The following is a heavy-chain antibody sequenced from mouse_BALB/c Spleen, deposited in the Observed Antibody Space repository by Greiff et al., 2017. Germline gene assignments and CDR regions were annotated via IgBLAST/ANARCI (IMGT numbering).Heavy chain of an antibody. J-gene: IGHJ4*01. Sequence: EVKLVESGPSLVKPSQTLSLTCSVTGDSITSGYWNWIRKFPGHKLEYMGYISYSGSTYYNQSLKRRISITRATSKTQYYLQLNSVTTEDTATYDGARGAYYYGSRYAMDYWGQGTSVTVSS. CDR1: GDSITSGY. CDR3: ARGAYYYGSRYAMDY. D-gene: IGHD1-1*01. V-gene: IGHV3-8*02. CDR2: ISYSGST.